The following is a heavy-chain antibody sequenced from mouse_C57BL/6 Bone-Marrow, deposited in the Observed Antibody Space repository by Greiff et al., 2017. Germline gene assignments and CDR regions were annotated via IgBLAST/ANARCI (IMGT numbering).Heavy chain of an antibody. D-gene: IGHD1-1*01. CDR1: GYTFTDYN. CDR3: ARITTVVAPYCDV. V-gene: IGHV1-22*01. CDR2: INPNNGGT. J-gene: IGHJ1*03. Sequence: VQLQQSGPELVKPGASVKMSCKASGYTFTDYNMHWVKQSHGKSLEWIGYINPNNGGTSYNQKFKGKATLTVNKSSSTAYMELRSLTSEDSAVYYCARITTVVAPYCDVWGTGTTVTVSS.